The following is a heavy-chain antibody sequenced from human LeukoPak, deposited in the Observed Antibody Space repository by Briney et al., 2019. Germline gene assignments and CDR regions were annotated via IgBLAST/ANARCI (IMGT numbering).Heavy chain of an antibody. CDR1: GFTFSSYS. V-gene: IGHV3-21*01. D-gene: IGHD5-24*01. CDR2: ISSSSSYI. Sequence: SGGSLRLSCAASGFTFSSYSMNWVRQAPGKGLEWVSSISSSSSYIYYADSVKGRFTISRDNAKNSLYLQMSSLRAEDTAVYYCARNGYNSGPHDAFDIWGQGTMVTVSS. CDR3: ARNGYNSGPHDAFDI. J-gene: IGHJ3*02.